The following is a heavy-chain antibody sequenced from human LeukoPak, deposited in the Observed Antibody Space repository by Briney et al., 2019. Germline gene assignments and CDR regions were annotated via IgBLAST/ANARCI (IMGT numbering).Heavy chain of an antibody. CDR2: IYPGDSDT. Sequence: GESLKISCKGSGYSFTYYWIGGVRQMPGKGLEWMGIIYPGDSDTRYSPSFQGQVTISADKSISTAYLQWSSLKASDTAMYYCARLWISRDYGDYRNNWFDPWGQGTLVTVSS. V-gene: IGHV5-51*01. J-gene: IGHJ5*02. CDR1: GYSFTYYW. CDR3: ARLWISRDYGDYRNNWFDP. D-gene: IGHD4-17*01.